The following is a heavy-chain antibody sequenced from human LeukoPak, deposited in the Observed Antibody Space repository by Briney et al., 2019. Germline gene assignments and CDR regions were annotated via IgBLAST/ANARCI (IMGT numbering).Heavy chain of an antibody. V-gene: IGHV3-20*01. J-gene: IGHJ6*02. CDR1: GFTFDDYG. CDR3: ARAYCSSTSCYEKNYYGMDV. D-gene: IGHD2-2*01. Sequence: GGPLRLSCAASGFTFDDYGMSWVRQAPGKGLEWVSGINWNGGSTGYADSVKGRFTISRDNAKNSLYLQMNSLRAEDTALYHCARAYCSSTSCYEKNYYGMDVWGQGTTVTVSS. CDR2: INWNGGST.